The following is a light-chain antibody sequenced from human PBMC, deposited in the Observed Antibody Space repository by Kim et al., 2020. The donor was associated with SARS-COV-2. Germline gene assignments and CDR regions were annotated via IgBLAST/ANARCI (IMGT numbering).Light chain of an antibody. J-gene: IGLJ1*01. V-gene: IGLV3-19*01. CDR2: GKN. CDR3: NSRDSSGNHYV. Sequence: SSELTQDPAVSVALGQTVRIKCQGDSLRSYYASWYQQKPRQAPVLVIYGKNNRPSGIPDRFSGSSSGNTASLTITGAQAEDEADYYCNSRDSSGNHYVFGTGTKVTVL. CDR1: SLRSYY.